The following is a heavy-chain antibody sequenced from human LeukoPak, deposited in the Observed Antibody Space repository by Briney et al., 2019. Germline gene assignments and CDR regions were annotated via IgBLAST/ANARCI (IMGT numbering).Heavy chain of an antibody. V-gene: IGHV4-34*01. CDR2: ISHAGGA. CDR1: GGSFSGYY. Sequence: SETLSLTRAIYGGSFSGYYWSWFRQPRAKELDWIGEISHAGGASYNPSSQSRVTISEDTSKNQFSLNLSSVTAADTAVYYCARGPPPDFDRSGFYYNYWGQGTLVIVSS. D-gene: IGHD3-22*01. J-gene: IGHJ4*02. CDR3: ARGPPPDFDRSGFYYNY.